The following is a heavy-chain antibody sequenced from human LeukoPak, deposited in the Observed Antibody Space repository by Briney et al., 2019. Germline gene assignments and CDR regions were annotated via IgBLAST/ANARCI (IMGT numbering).Heavy chain of an antibody. CDR1: GYIFTNYG. V-gene: IGHV7-4-1*02. J-gene: IGHJ4*02. Sequence: ASVKVSCKASGYIFTNYGINWVRQAPGQGLEWMGWINTNTGNPTYAQGFTGRFVFSLDTSVSTAYLQISSLKAEDTAVYYCAIDQPVAGVSNFDSWGQGTLVTVSS. CDR3: AIDQPVAGVSNFDS. CDR2: INTNTGNP. D-gene: IGHD6-19*01.